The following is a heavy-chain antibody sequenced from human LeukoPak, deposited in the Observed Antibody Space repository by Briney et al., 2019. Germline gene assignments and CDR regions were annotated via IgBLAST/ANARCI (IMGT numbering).Heavy chain of an antibody. D-gene: IGHD1-1*01. Sequence: GEPLSSSCKASGSSSTSYWISWVRQLPGKGLGWRGIISPSYSDTSYSPPSQGQITISADQTISTAYLQWSSLQASDTAMYYCVRLFRNWSDGGVDQWGQGTLVTVSS. J-gene: IGHJ4*02. CDR2: ISPSYSDT. CDR3: VRLFRNWSDGGVDQ. V-gene: IGHV5-51*01. CDR1: GSSSTSYW.